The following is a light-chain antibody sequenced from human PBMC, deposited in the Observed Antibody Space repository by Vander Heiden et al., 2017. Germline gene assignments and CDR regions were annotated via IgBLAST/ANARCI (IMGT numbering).Light chain of an antibody. CDR1: SSNIGSYY. V-gene: IGLV1-47*01. CDR3: AAWDASLSGVV. J-gene: IGLJ2*01. Sequence: QSVLTQPPSASGTPGQRVTISCSGSSSNIGSYYVDWYQQLPGTAPKLLIYKNNQGPSGVPDRFSGSKSGTSASLAISGLRSEDEADYYCAAWDASLSGVVFGGGTKLTVL. CDR2: KNN.